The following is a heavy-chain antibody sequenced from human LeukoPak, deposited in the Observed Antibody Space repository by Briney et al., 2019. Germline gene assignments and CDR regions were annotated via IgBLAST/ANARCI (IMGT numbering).Heavy chain of an antibody. CDR1: GGSISSYY. CDR2: IYYSGST. Sequence: KPSETLSLTCTVSGGSISSYYWSWIRQPPGKGLEWIGYIYYSGSTNYNPSLKSRVTISVDTSKNQFSLKLSSVTAADTAVYYCASGIFGAYYYYMDVWGKGTTVTVSS. D-gene: IGHD3-3*01. J-gene: IGHJ6*03. V-gene: IGHV4-59*01. CDR3: ASGIFGAYYYYMDV.